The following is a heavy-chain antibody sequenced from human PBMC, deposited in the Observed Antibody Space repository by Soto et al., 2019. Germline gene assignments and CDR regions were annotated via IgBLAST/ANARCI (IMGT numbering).Heavy chain of an antibody. V-gene: IGHV4-31*03. CDR3: ARAPVATGFFAD. J-gene: IGHJ3*01. D-gene: IGHD3-9*01. CDR2: MFNSGNT. Sequence: QVQLQESGPGLVKPSQTLSLTCTVSGGSIGRGNPYWTWIRQHPGTGLGWIANMFNSGNTYYNPSLKSRVTMSVDTSKNQFSLKLSSVTAADTAVYYCARAPVATGFFADWGQGTMIIVSS. CDR1: GGSIGRGNPY.